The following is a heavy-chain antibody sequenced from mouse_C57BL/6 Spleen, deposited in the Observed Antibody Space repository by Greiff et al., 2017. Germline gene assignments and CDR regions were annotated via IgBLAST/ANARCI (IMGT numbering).Heavy chain of an antibody. CDR2: INPSNGGT. J-gene: IGHJ3*01. CDR1: GYTFTSYW. CDR3: ARALIYPGFAY. Sequence: QVHVKQSGTELVKPGASVKLSCKASGYTFTSYWMHWVKQRPGQGLEWIGNINPSNGGTNYNEKFKSKATLTVDKSSSTAYMQLSSLTSEDSAVYYCARALIYPGFAYWGQGTLVTVSA. V-gene: IGHV1-53*01. D-gene: IGHD1-1*01.